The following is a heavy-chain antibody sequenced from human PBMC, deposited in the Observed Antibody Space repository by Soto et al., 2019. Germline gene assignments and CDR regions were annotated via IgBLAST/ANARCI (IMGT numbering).Heavy chain of an antibody. V-gene: IGHV3-30*03. D-gene: IGHD3-10*01. CDR1: GFSFSSYG. CDR2: ISYDLTNK. CDR3: ARVMLGSPNNAPDY. J-gene: IGHJ4*02. Sequence: LRLSCAASGFSFSSYGMHWVRQAPGKGLEWVAVISYDLTNKYYADSVKGRFTISRDNSKNTLYLQMNSLRPEDTAVYYCARVMLGSPNNAPDYWGQGTLVTVPS.